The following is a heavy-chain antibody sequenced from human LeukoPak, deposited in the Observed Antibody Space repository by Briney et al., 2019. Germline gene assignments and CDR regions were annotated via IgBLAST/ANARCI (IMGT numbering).Heavy chain of an antibody. CDR3: ARSELYSSSWYGDAFDI. V-gene: IGHV3-21*01. D-gene: IGHD6-13*01. Sequence: GGSLRLSCAASGFTFSSYSMSWVRQAPGKGLEWVSSISSSKTYIYYADSVKGRFTISRDNSKNTLYLQMNSLRAEDTAVYYCARSELYSSSWYGDAFDIWGQGTMVTVSS. CDR2: ISSSKTYI. CDR1: GFTFSSYS. J-gene: IGHJ3*02.